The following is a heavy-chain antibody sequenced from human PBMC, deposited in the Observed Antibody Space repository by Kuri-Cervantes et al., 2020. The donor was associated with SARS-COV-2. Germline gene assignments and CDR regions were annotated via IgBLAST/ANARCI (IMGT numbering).Heavy chain of an antibody. CDR2: INSDGSST. V-gene: IGHV3-74*01. D-gene: IGHD3-22*01. J-gene: IGHJ4*02. Sequence: GESLKIFCAASGFTFSSYWMHWVRQAPGKGLVWVSRINSDGSSTSYADSVKGRFTISRDNAKNTLYLQMNSLRAEDTAVYYCARDYYDSSGVYWGQGTLVTVSS. CDR3: ARDYYDSSGVY. CDR1: GFTFSSYW.